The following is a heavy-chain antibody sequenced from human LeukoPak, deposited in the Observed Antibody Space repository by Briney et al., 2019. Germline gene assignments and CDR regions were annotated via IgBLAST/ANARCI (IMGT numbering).Heavy chain of an antibody. CDR2: ISSSSSYI. CDR1: GFTFSSYS. Sequence: PGGSLRLSCAASGFTFSSYSMNWVRQAPGKGLEWVSYISSSSSYIYYADSVKGRFTISRDNAKNSLYLQMNSLRAEDTAVYYCARDGPYCGGDCYSYAFDIWGQGTMVTVSS. D-gene: IGHD2-21*02. V-gene: IGHV3-21*01. J-gene: IGHJ3*02. CDR3: ARDGPYCGGDCYSYAFDI.